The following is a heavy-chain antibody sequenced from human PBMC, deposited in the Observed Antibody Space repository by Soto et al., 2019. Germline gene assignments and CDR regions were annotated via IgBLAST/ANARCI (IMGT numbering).Heavy chain of an antibody. Sequence: QVQLVQSGAEMKNPGASVKVSCKASGYTFINYGISWVRQAPGQGLEWLGWINTYSDRTNYAQEFKGRVYMTTEKSTRTVYMELRSLRSGDTALYYCARDYTGRGYFDHWGQGSLVTVSS. CDR3: ARDYTGRGYFDH. CDR2: INTYSDRT. D-gene: IGHD2-8*02. V-gene: IGHV1-18*04. J-gene: IGHJ4*02. CDR1: GYTFINYG.